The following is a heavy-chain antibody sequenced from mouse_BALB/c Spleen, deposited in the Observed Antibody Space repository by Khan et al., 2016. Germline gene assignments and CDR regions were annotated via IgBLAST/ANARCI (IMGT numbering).Heavy chain of an antibody. Sequence: VQLQQSGAELVKPAASVKLSCTASGCTINDTYMHWVKQRPEQGLEWIGRIDPANGNTKYDPKFQGKATITADTSSNTAYLQLSSQTSEDTAGYYGARINAWGQGTTLTVSS. CDR1: GCTINDTY. V-gene: IGHV14-3*02. CDR2: IDPANGNT. J-gene: IGHJ2*01. CDR3: ARINA.